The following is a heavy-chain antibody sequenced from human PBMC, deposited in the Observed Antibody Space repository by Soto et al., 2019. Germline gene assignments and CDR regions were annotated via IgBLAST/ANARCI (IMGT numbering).Heavy chain of an antibody. CDR1: GYTFTSYA. D-gene: IGHD6-19*01. J-gene: IGHJ4*02. Sequence: GASVKVSCKAAGYTFTSYAMHWVRQAPGQRLEWMGWINAGNGNTKYSQKFQGRVTITRDTSASTAYMELSSLRSEDTAVYYCAREGYSSGWGYYYFDYWGQGTLVTVSS. V-gene: IGHV1-3*01. CDR2: INAGNGNT. CDR3: AREGYSSGWGYYYFDY.